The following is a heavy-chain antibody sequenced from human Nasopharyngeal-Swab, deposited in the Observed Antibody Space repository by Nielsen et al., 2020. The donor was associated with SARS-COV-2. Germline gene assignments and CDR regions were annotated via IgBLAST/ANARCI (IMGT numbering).Heavy chain of an antibody. V-gene: IGHV3-15*01. Sequence: WIRQPQGKGLEWVGRIKSKTDGGTTDYAAPVKGRFTISRDDSKNTLYLQMNSLKTEDTAVYYCTTGRYSSGWRGKTYYFDYWGQGTLVTVSS. CDR3: TTGRYSSGWRGKTYYFDY. D-gene: IGHD6-19*01. CDR2: IKSKTDGGTT. J-gene: IGHJ4*02.